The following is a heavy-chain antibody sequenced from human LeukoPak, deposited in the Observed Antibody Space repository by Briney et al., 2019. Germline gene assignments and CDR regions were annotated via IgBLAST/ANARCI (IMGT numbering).Heavy chain of an antibody. CDR2: INPNSGDT. J-gene: IGHJ3*02. CDR3: ARNLWFGESSDAFDM. V-gene: IGHV1-2*06. Sequence: ASVKVSCKASGYTFSGSYIHWVRQAPGQGLEWMGRINPNSGDTNYAQNFQGRVTMTRDTSISTAYMEMSRLRSDDTAVYYCARNLWFGESSDAFDMWGQGTMVTVSS. CDR1: GYTFSGSY. D-gene: IGHD3-10*01.